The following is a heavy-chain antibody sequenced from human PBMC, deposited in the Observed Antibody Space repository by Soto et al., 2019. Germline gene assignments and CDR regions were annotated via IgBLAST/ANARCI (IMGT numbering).Heavy chain of an antibody. CDR3: ARDWGYDYIWGSYRSSDFDY. V-gene: IGHV1-18*01. CDR2: ISAYNGNT. Sequence: GASVKVSCKASGYTFTSYGISWVRQAPGQGLEWMGWISAYNGNTNYAQKLQGRVTMTTDTSTSTAYMELRSLRSDDTAVYYCARDWGYDYIWGSYRSSDFDYWGQGTLVTVSS. D-gene: IGHD3-16*02. CDR1: GYTFTSYG. J-gene: IGHJ4*02.